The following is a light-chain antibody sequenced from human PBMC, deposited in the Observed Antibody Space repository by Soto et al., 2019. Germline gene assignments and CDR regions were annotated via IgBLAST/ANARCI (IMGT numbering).Light chain of an antibody. Sequence: SYELTQPPSVSVAPGKTARITCGGNNIGSKSVHWYQQKPGQAPVLVIYYDSDRPSGIPERFSGSNSGNTATLTISRVEAGDEADYYCQVWDSSSDRPGVVFGGGTKVTVL. CDR3: QVWDSSSDRPGVV. V-gene: IGLV3-21*04. J-gene: IGLJ2*01. CDR1: NIGSKS. CDR2: YDS.